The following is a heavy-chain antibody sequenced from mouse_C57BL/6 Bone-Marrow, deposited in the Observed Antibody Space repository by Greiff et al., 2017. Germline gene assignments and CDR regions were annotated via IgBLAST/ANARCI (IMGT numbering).Heavy chain of an antibody. J-gene: IGHJ4*01. Sequence: QVQLQQSGAELARPGASVKLSCKASGYTFTSYGISWVKQRTGQGLEWIGEIYPRSGNTYYNEKFKGKATLTADKSSSTAYMELRSLTSGASAVYFSASLGFQSRYYYAMDYWGRGTSVTVSA. CDR2: IYPRSGNT. D-gene: IGHD2-14*01. CDR1: GYTFTSYG. V-gene: IGHV1-81*01. CDR3: ASLGFQSRYYYAMDY.